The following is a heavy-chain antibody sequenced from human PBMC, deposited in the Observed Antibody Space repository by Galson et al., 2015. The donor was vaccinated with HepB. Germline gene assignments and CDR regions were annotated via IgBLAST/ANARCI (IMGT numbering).Heavy chain of an antibody. D-gene: IGHD2/OR15-2a*01. J-gene: IGHJ5*02. CDR3: ARATLTWFDP. Sequence: SLRLSCAAPGFTFTDYSMSWIRQAPGKGLEWVSYISGSGSSTIFYANSVKGRFTISRDNAKNSVYLQMSSLRAEDTAVYYCARATLTWFDPWGQGTLATVSS. V-gene: IGHV3-11*01. CDR2: ISGSGSSTI. CDR1: GFTFTDYS.